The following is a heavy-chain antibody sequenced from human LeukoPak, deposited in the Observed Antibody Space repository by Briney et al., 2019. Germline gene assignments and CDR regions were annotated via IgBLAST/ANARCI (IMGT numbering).Heavy chain of an antibody. Sequence: PSETLSLTCAVYGGSFSGYYWNWIRQPPGKGLEWIGEINHSGNTNYNPSLKSRVTMSVDTSKNQFSLRLSSVTAADTAVYYCARDHNYDSRGYFLYYWGQGTLVTVSS. CDR1: GGSFSGYY. V-gene: IGHV4-34*01. D-gene: IGHD3-22*01. CDR3: ARDHNYDSRGYFLYY. CDR2: INHSGNT. J-gene: IGHJ4*02.